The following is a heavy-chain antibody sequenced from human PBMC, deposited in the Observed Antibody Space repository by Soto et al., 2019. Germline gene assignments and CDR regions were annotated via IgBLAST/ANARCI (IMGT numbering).Heavy chain of an antibody. V-gene: IGHV4-30-2*01. CDR1: GGSISSGSYS. D-gene: IGHD6-19*01. Sequence: QLQLQESGSGLVKPSQTLSLTCAVSGGSISSGSYSWSWIRQPPGKCLEWIGYIYHSGSTYYNPSLKSRVTISVDRSKNQFSLKLSSVTAADTAVYYCARAGGLGAVAVDYWGQGTLVTVSS. J-gene: IGHJ4*02. CDR3: ARAGGLGAVAVDY. CDR2: IYHSGST.